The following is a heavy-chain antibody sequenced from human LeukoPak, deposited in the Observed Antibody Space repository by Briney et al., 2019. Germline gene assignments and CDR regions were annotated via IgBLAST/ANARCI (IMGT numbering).Heavy chain of an antibody. CDR2: IFHSGST. CDR1: GDSISSNKW. Sequence: SETLSLTCTVSGDSISSNKWWNWVRQPPGKGLEWIGEIFHSGSTNYNPSLESRVTISLDKSTNQFSLNLSSVTAADTAVYYCAQSDSRGYWYFDYWGQGTLVTVSS. D-gene: IGHD3-22*01. V-gene: IGHV4-4*02. CDR3: AQSDSRGYWYFDY. J-gene: IGHJ4*02.